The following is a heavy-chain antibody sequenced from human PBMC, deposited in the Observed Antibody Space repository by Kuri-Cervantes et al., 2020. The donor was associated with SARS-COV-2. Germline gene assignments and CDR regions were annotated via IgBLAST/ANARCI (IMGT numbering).Heavy chain of an antibody. CDR2: INSDGSST. Sequence: GGSLRLSCSTSGFTFSSYWMHWVRQAPGKGLVWVSRINSDGSSTSYADSVKGRFTISRDNAKNTLYLQMNSLRAEDTAVYYCARDYYDSSGVYWGQGTLVTVSS. J-gene: IGHJ4*02. CDR3: ARDYYDSSGVY. CDR1: GFTFSSYW. V-gene: IGHV3-74*01. D-gene: IGHD3-22*01.